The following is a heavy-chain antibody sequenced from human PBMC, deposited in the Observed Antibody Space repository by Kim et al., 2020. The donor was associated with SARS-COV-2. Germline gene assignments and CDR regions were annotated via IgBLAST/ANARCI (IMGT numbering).Heavy chain of an antibody. CDR3: ARLGMALRGAYYPYYYYGMDV. V-gene: IGHV3-74*01. J-gene: IGHJ6*02. D-gene: IGHD3-10*01. CDR1: GFTFSSYW. Sequence: GGSLRLSCAASGFTFSSYWMHWVRQAPGKGLVWVSRINSDGSSTSYADSVKGRFTISRDNAKNTLYLQMNSLRAEDTAVYYCARLGMALRGAYYPYYYYGMDVWGQGTTVTVSS. CDR2: INSDGSST.